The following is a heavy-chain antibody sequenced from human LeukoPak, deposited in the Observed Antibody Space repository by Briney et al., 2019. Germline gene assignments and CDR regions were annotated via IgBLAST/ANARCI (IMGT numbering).Heavy chain of an antibody. J-gene: IGHJ5*02. D-gene: IGHD3-10*01. CDR3: AKSPCGSGSNWFDP. CDR2: ISWNSDSV. CDR1: GFTFDDYA. V-gene: IGHV3-9*01. Sequence: GGSLRLSCAASGFTFDDYAMYWVRQAPGKGLEWVSGISWNSDSVGYADSVKGRFTISRDNAKNSLYLQMNSLTTEDTALYYCAKSPCGSGSNWFDPWGQGILVTVSS.